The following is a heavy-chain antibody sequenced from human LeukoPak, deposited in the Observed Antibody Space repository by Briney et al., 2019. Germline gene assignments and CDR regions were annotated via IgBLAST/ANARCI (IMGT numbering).Heavy chain of an antibody. D-gene: IGHD4-17*01. CDR3: ARAYGDYVNFDY. J-gene: IGHJ4*02. V-gene: IGHV4-34*01. CDR2: INHSGST. CDR1: GGSFSGYY. Sequence: SETLSLTCAVYGGSFSGYYWSWIRQPPGKGLEWIGEINHSGSTNYNPSLKSRVTISVDTSKNQFSLKLSSVTAADTAVYYCARAYGDYVNFDYWGQGTLVTVSS.